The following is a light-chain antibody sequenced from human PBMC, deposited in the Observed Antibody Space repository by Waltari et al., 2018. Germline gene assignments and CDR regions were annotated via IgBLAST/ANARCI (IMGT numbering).Light chain of an antibody. Sequence: QSVLTQPPSVSGAPGQTVPISCTGSSSNIGTGYDVHWYQHLPGTAPKLLIYGNRHRPAAVPVRFSGSKSGTAASRAIAGLQAENEADYSCQSYHSRLSGSVFGGGTKLTVL. CDR2: GNR. V-gene: IGLV1-40*01. J-gene: IGLJ2*01. CDR3: QSYHSRLSGSV. CDR1: SSNIGTGYD.